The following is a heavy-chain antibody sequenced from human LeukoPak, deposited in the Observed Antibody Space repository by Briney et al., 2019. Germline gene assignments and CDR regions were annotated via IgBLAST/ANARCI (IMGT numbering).Heavy chain of an antibody. D-gene: IGHD3-3*01. Sequence: GGSLRLSCAASGFTFTDYSMTWVRQAPGKGLEWVSSISTVSTYKFYSDSVKGRFTISRDNAKNILYLQMSSLSAEDTAVYYCARDGSGFYLYYYMDVWGRGTPITVSS. J-gene: IGHJ6*03. V-gene: IGHV3-21*01. CDR1: GFTFTDYS. CDR2: ISTVSTYK. CDR3: ARDGSGFYLYYYMDV.